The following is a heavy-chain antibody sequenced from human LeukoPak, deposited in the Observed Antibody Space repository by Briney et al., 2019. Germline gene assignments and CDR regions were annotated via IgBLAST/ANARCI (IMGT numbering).Heavy chain of an antibody. V-gene: IGHV3-74*01. D-gene: IGHD6-19*01. CDR3: ARDLEQYSSGWYTFYYYYGMDV. CDR2: INSDGSST. CDR1: GFTFSSYW. J-gene: IGHJ6*02. Sequence: PGGSLRLSCAASGFTFSSYWMHWVRQAPGKGLVWVSRINSDGSSTSYADSVKGRFTISRDNAKNTLYLQMSSLRAEDTAVYYCARDLEQYSSGWYTFYYYYGMDVWGQGTTVTVSS.